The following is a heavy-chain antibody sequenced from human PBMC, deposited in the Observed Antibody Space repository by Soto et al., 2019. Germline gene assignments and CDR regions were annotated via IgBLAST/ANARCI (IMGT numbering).Heavy chain of an antibody. CDR2: IIPMFGTA. CDR3: ARQFDYESSGYYYPY. CDR1: GGTFSRYA. J-gene: IGHJ4*02. V-gene: IGHV1-69*13. D-gene: IGHD3-22*01. Sequence: SVKVSCKASGGTFSRYAISWVRQAPGQGLEWMGGIIPMFGTANYAQKFQGRVTITAVESTSTAYMELSSLRSEDTAVYYCARQFDYESSGYYYPYWGQGTPVTVSS.